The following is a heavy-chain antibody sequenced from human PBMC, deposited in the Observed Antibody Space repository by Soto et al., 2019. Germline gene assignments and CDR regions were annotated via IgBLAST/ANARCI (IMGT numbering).Heavy chain of an antibody. J-gene: IGHJ4*02. CDR3: AKLEWREFGGDY. CDR2: IIGSAITT. V-gene: IGHV3-23*01. CDR1: GFTFKNYV. D-gene: IGHD3-3*01. Sequence: EVQLLESGGGLLQSGGSLRLSCAASGFTFKNYVMSWVRQAPGKGLEWVSGIIGSAITTYYADSVKGRFIISRENSKNTLSLQMNSLRVEDTGIYYCAKLEWREFGGDYWGQGTLVTVSS.